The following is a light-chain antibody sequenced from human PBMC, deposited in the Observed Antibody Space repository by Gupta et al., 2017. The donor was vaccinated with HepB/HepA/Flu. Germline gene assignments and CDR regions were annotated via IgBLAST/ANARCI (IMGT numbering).Light chain of an antibody. V-gene: IGLV1-51*01. CDR1: SSNIGNNY. Sequence: QSVLTQPPSVSAAPGHKVTISCSGSSSNIGNNYVSWYQQRPGTAPKILIYDNNKRPSGIPDRFSGSKSGTSATLGITGLQTGDEADYYCGTWDSSLYVFGTGTKVTVL. CDR2: DNN. J-gene: IGLJ1*01. CDR3: GTWDSSLYV.